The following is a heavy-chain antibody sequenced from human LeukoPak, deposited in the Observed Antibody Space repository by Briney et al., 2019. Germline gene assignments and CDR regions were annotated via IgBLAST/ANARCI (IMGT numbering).Heavy chain of an antibody. D-gene: IGHD1-26*01. CDR2: INPNSGGT. J-gene: IGHJ6*02. Sequence: ASVKVSCKASGYTFSDYYMHWVRQAPGQGLEWMGRINPNSGGTNYAQHFQGRVTMTRDTSISTAYMDLSRLKSDDTAVYYCAREKWDDENYCSYYNMDVWGQGTTVTVSS. CDR1: GYTFSDYY. CDR3: AREKWDDENYCSYYNMDV. V-gene: IGHV1-2*06.